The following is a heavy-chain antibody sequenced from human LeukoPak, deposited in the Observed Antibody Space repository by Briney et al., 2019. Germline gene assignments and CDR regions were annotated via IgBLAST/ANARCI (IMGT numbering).Heavy chain of an antibody. CDR2: IYYSGST. CDR1: GGSISSGGYY. Sequence: SETLSLTCTVSGGSISSGGYYWSWIRQHPGKGLEWIGSIYYSGSTYYNPSLKSRVTISVDTSKNQFSLKLSSVTAADTAVYYCARLDCSSTSCYDYYYYGMDVWGQGTTVTVSS. J-gene: IGHJ6*02. V-gene: IGHV4-39*01. CDR3: ARLDCSSTSCYDYYYYGMDV. D-gene: IGHD2-2*01.